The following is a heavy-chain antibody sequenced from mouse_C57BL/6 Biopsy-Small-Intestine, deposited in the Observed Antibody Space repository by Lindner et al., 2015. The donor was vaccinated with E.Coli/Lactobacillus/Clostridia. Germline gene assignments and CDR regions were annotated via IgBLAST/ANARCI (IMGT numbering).Heavy chain of an antibody. CDR2: INPSSGYT. CDR1: GYTFTSYW. CDR3: ARWLPYFDY. J-gene: IGHJ2*01. Sequence: VQLQESGAELAKPGASVKLSCKASGYTFTSYWMHWVKQRPGQGLEWIGYINPSSGYTNYNQNFRDKATLTADRSSSTAYMRLSSLTYEDSAVYYCARWLPYFDYWGQGTTLTVSS. V-gene: IGHV1-7*01. D-gene: IGHD2-2*01.